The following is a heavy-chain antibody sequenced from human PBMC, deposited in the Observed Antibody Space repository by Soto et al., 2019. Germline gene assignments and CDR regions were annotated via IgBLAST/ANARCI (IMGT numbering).Heavy chain of an antibody. J-gene: IGHJ4*02. V-gene: IGHV3-21*01. D-gene: IGHD7-27*01. CDR2: ISRSSDYK. CDR1: GFTLSSYS. CDR3: ARDPDLTRDFHFDY. Sequence: EVQLVESGGGLVKPGGSLRLSCAASGFTLSSYSMDWVRQAPGEGLQWVSAISRSSDYKIYAGSVKGRFTISRDNAKNSLYLQMNSLRAEDTAVYYCARDPDLTRDFHFDYWGQGILVTVSS.